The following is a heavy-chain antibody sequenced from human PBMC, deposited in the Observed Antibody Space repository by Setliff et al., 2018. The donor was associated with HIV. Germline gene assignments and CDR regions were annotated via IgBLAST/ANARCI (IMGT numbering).Heavy chain of an antibody. CDR3: AREPPSSNPTLQYAFDL. CDR1: GYTFVKLG. CDR2: SSPNGNT. D-gene: IGHD4-4*01. V-gene: IGHV1-18*01. Sequence: ASVKVSCKTSGYTFVKLGISWVRQAPGQGLGWLGWSSPNGNTKNHHKFEGRITMTTDTPTTTAFMELRSLTSDDTAVYFCAREPPSSNPTLQYAFDLWGQGTMVTVSS. J-gene: IGHJ3*01.